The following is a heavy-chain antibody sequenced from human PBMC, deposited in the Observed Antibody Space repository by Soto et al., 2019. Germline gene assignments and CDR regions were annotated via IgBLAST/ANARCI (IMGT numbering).Heavy chain of an antibody. CDR1: GFTFSSYG. CDR2: IWYDGSNK. V-gene: IGHV3-33*01. Sequence: PGGSLRLSCAASGFTFSSYGMHWVRQAPGKGVEWVAVIWYDGSNKYYADSVKGRFTISRDNSKNTLYLQMNSLRAEDTAVYYCARDLYSNYDWVDHYSYGMDVWGQWTPVSVSS. D-gene: IGHD4-4*01. CDR3: ARDLYSNYDWVDHYSYGMDV. J-gene: IGHJ6*02.